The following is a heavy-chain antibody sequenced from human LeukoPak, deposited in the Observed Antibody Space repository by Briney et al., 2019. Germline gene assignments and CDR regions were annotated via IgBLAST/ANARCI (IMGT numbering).Heavy chain of an antibody. V-gene: IGHV3-23*01. CDR3: AKDRSSYYGYDY. CDR2: TSGSGGST. CDR1: GFTFSSYA. J-gene: IGHJ4*02. Sequence: GGSLRLSCAASGFTFSSYAMSWVRQAPGKGLEWVSATSGSGGSTYYADSVKGRFTISRDNSKNTLYLQMNSLRAEDTAVYYCAKDRSSYYGYDYWGQGTLVTVSS. D-gene: IGHD3-10*01.